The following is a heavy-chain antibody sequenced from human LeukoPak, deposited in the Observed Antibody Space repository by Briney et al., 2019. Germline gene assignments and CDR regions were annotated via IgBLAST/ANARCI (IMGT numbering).Heavy chain of an antibody. D-gene: IGHD1-1*01. J-gene: IGHJ6*03. CDR1: GGSISSSSYY. CDR3: ATRTTGATGYSDYYYYYYMDV. CDR2: IYYSGST. Sequence: PSETLSLTCSVSGGSISSSSYYWGWIRQPPGKGLEWVGSIYYSGSTSYNPSLKSRVTISVDTSKNQLSLKLSSVTAADTAVYYRATRTTGATGYSDYYYYYYMDVWGKGTTVTISS. V-gene: IGHV4-39*01.